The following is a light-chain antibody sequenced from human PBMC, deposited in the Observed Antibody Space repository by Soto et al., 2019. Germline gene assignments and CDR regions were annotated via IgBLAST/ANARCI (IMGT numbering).Light chain of an antibody. CDR2: KAS. Sequence: IQMTQSPSMVSASVGDKVIITCRASQHIRDLLAWYQQRPGKAPELLIYKASHLQTGVPSRFSGSGFGTEFTLTFTSLQPDDLATYYGQHYDHYPWTFGQGTKVEV. J-gene: IGKJ1*01. CDR1: QHIRDL. CDR3: QHYDHYPWT. V-gene: IGKV1-5*03.